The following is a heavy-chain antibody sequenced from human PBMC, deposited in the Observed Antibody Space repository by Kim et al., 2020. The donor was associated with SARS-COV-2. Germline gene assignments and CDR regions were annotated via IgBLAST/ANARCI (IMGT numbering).Heavy chain of an antibody. CDR2: ISYDGSNK. Sequence: GGSLRLSCAASGFTFSSYAMHWVRQAPGKGLEWVAVISYDGSNKYYADSVKGRFTISRDNSKNTLYLQMNSLRAEDTAVYYCARDRGDQVGATTYDFDYWGQGTLVTVSS. CDR1: GFTFSSYA. D-gene: IGHD1-26*01. V-gene: IGHV3-30*04. J-gene: IGHJ4*02. CDR3: ARDRGDQVGATTYDFDY.